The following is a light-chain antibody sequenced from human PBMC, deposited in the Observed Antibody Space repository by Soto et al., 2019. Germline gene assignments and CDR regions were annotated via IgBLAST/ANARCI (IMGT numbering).Light chain of an antibody. CDR3: QQYGSSSWA. CDR1: QSISSSY. V-gene: IGKV3-20*01. J-gene: IGKJ1*01. CDR2: GAS. Sequence: EIVLTQSPGTLSLSPGKRATLSCRASQSISSSYLAWYQQRPGQAPRLLIYGASSRATGIPDRFSGSGSGTEFTLTISRLEPEEFAVYYCQQYGSSSWAFGQGTKVDIK.